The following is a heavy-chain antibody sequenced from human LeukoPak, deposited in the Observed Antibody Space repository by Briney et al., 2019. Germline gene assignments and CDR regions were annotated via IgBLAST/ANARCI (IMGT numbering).Heavy chain of an antibody. CDR1: GGSISSNSYY. D-gene: IGHD6-19*01. CDR2: IYSSGST. CDR3: ARRGIAVAGPFRDY. V-gene: IGHV4-61*02. J-gene: IGHJ4*02. Sequence: SETLSLTCTVSGGSISSNSYYWSWIRQPAGKGLEWIGRIYSSGSTNYNPSLKSRVTISVDTSKNQFSLKLSSVTAADTAVYYCARRGIAVAGPFRDYWGQGTLVTVSS.